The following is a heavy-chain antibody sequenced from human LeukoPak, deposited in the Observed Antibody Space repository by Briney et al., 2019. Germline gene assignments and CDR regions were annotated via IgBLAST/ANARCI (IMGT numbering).Heavy chain of an antibody. CDR3: AKDGGRYFDY. J-gene: IGHJ4*02. Sequence: GGSLRLSCAASGFTFSIYAMSWVRQAPGKGLEWVSAISGSGGSTYYADSVKGRSTISRDNSKNTLHLQMNSLRAEDTAVYYCAKDGGRYFDYWGQGTLVTVSS. CDR2: ISGSGGST. V-gene: IGHV3-23*01. CDR1: GFTFSIYA. D-gene: IGHD3-10*01.